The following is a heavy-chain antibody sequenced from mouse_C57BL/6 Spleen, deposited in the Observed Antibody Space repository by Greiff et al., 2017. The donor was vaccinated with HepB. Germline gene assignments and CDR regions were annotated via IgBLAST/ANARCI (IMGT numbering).Heavy chain of an antibody. V-gene: IGHV14-2*01. J-gene: IGHJ2*01. CDR2: IDPEDGET. D-gene: IGHD1-1*01. CDR1: GFNIKDYY. CDR3: ARGTTVGAPFDD. Sequence: EVQLVESGAELVKPGASVKLSCTASGFNIKDYYMHWVKQRTEQGLEWIGRIDPEDGETKYAPKFQGKATITADTSSNTAYLQLSSLTSEDTAVYYGARGTTVGAPFDDWGQGTTLTVSS.